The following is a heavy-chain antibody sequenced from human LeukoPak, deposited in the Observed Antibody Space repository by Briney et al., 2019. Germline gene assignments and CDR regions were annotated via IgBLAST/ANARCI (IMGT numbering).Heavy chain of an antibody. Sequence: XVKVSCKASGGTLSRNGISWVRQAPGQGLEWMGGIIPMFGKTEYAQKFQGRVTLTTEESTSTVYMELSRLRSDDTAVYYCAGGGMTVFHYYMDVWGKGTTVTVSS. CDR1: GGTLSRNG. CDR3: AGGGMTVFHYYMDV. J-gene: IGHJ6*03. CDR2: IIPMFGKT. D-gene: IGHD3-22*01. V-gene: IGHV1-69*05.